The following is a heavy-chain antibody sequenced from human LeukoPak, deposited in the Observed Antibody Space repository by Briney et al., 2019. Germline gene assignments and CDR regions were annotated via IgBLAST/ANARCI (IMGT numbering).Heavy chain of an antibody. J-gene: IGHJ6*03. CDR1: GYTFTGYY. D-gene: IGHD2-2*01. CDR2: INPNSGGT. CDR3: ARAVLVPAAFYYYYYMDV. Sequence: ASVKVSCKASGYTFTGYYTHWVRQAPGQGLEWMGWINPNSGGTNYAQKFQGRVTMTRDTPISTAYMELSRLRSDDTAVYYCARAVLVPAAFYYYYYMDVWGKGTTVTVSS. V-gene: IGHV1-2*02.